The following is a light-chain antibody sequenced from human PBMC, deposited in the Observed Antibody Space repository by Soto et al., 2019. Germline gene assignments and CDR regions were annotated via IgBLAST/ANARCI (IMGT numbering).Light chain of an antibody. CDR3: QQYNNYWT. V-gene: IGKV1D-13*01. CDR1: QSISSD. Sequence: IQMTQSPSSLSASVGDRFTITCRASQSISSDLNWYQQKPGKAPKVLIYDASSLESGVPSRFSGSGSATEFTLTISSLQPDDFATYYCQQYNNYWTFGQGTKVDIK. CDR2: DAS. J-gene: IGKJ1*01.